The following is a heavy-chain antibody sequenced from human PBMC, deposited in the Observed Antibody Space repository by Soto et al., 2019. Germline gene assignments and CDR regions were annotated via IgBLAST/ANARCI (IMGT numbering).Heavy chain of an antibody. CDR1: GYSFTSYW. V-gene: IGHV5-51*01. J-gene: IGHJ6*02. CDR2: IYPGDSDT. Sequence: GESLKISCKGSGYSFTSYWIGWVRQMPGKGLEWMGIIYPGDSDTRYSPSFQGQVTISADKSISTAYLQWSSLKASDTAMYYCARXPMVRGPKSHYYYGMDVWGQGTTVTVSS. D-gene: IGHD3-10*01. CDR3: ARXPMVRGPKSHYYYGMDV.